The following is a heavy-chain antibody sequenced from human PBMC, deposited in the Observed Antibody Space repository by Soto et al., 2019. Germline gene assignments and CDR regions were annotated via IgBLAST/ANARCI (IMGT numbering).Heavy chain of an antibody. V-gene: IGHV4-30-2*01. CDR1: GGSISSGGYS. J-gene: IGHJ6*02. CDR3: ARESDFGGFGVIDNGMDV. Sequence: QLQLQESGSGLVKPSQTLSLTCAVSGGSISSGGYSWSWIRQPPGKGLEWIGYIYHSGSTYYNPSLKSRVTISVDRSKNQFSLKLSSVTAADTAVYYCARESDFGGFGVIDNGMDVWGQGTTVTVSS. CDR2: IYHSGST. D-gene: IGHD3-10*01.